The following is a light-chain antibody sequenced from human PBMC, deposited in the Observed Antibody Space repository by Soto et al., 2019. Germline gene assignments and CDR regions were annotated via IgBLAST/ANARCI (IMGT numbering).Light chain of an antibody. Sequence: QSALTQPASVSGSPGQSITISCTGTSSDVGSYNYVSWYQQHPGKAPKLMIYEVSDRPSGISSRFSGSKSGNTASLTISGLQTEDEADYYCAAWDGSLSGHVFGTGTKVTVL. CDR2: EVS. V-gene: IGLV2-14*01. CDR1: SSDVGSYNY. CDR3: AAWDGSLSGHV. J-gene: IGLJ1*01.